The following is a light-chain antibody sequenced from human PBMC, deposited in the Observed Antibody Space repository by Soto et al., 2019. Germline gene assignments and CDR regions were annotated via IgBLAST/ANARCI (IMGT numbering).Light chain of an antibody. J-gene: IGKJ2*01. V-gene: IGKV3-11*01. CDR1: QSIYSY. CDR2: DAS. CDR3: QQRSDWPRT. Sequence: EIVLTQSPATLSLSPGERATLSCRASQSIYSYLAWYQQRPGQAPRLVIYDASRRATGIPARFSASGSGSDFTLTISSLEPEDFAVYYCQQRSDWPRTFGRGTKLEIK.